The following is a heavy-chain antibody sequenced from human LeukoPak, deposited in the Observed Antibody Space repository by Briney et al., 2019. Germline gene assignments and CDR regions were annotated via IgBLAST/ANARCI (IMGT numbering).Heavy chain of an antibody. J-gene: IGHJ4*02. D-gene: IGHD1-26*01. Sequence: SGGSLRLSCAASGFTLSDYYMRWIRQAPGRGLEWVSYMSSSGTKIYYTGSVKGRFTISRDSAKKSVYLQMNSVRAEDTSVYYCARGGWETYSDYWGLGTLVTASS. CDR1: GFTLSDYY. CDR3: ARGGWETYSDY. V-gene: IGHV3-11*04. CDR2: MSSSGTKI.